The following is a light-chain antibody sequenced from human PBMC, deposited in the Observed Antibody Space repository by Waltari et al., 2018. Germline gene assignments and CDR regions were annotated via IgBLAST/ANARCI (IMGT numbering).Light chain of an antibody. V-gene: IGLV3-1*01. Sequence: ALTQPPSVSVSPGQTATITCSGDKLGNPYVSWYQQPSGQPPLLVIYEASRRPSGTPERFSSHNPGNTATLTVGDTQSVDEADYCCQARGNNDVVFGGGTKLTVL. CDR3: QARGNNDVV. J-gene: IGLJ3*02. CDR1: KLGNPY. CDR2: EAS.